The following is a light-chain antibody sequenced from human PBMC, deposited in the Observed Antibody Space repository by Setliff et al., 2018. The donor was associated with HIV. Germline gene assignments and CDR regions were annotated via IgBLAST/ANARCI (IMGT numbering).Light chain of an antibody. CDR3: TSYAGSNNFVV. Sequence: QSVLTQPRSVSGSPGESVTISCTGSTSDVGGYKHVSWYQQRPGKVPKLLIYDVDRRPSGVPDRLSGSKSGNTASLTISGLHVEDEADYYCTSYAGSNNFVVFGGGTKVTVL. CDR1: TSDVGGYKH. V-gene: IGLV2-11*01. CDR2: DVD. J-gene: IGLJ3*02.